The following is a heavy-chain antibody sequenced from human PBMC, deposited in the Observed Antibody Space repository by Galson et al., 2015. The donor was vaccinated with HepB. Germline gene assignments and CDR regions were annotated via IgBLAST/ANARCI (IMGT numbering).Heavy chain of an antibody. J-gene: IGHJ6*03. Sequence: PALVKPTQTLTLTCTFSGFSLTTAGMCVSWMRQPPGKALEWLARIDWDEDKFYSSSLRTRLTISKDTSKNQVVFTMTNMDPVDTATYFCARTRRVITTTGNYYYMDVWGKGTTV. CDR2: IDWDEDK. CDR1: GFSLTTAGMC. V-gene: IGHV2-70*17. D-gene: IGHD1-1*01. CDR3: ARTRRVITTTGNYYYMDV.